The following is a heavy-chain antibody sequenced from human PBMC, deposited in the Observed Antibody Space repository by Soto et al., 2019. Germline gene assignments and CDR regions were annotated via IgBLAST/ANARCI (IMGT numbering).Heavy chain of an antibody. D-gene: IGHD3-10*01. CDR3: ARGRNILLWFGDEYNWFDP. V-gene: IGHV4-34*01. CDR1: GGSFSGYY. Sequence: PSETLSLTCAVYGGSFSGYYWSWIRQPPGKGLEWIGEINHSGSTNYNPSLKSRVTISVDTSKNQFSLKLSSVTAADTAVYYCARGRNILLWFGDEYNWFDPWGQGTLVTVSS. CDR2: INHSGST. J-gene: IGHJ5*02.